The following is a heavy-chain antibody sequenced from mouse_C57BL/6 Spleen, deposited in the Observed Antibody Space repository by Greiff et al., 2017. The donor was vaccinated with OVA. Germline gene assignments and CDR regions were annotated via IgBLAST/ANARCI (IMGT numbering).Heavy chain of an antibody. Sequence: EVQLQQSGPELVKPGASVKISCKASGYTFTDYYMNWVKQSHGKSLEWIGDINPNNGGTSYNQKFKGKATLTVDKSSSTAYMELRSLTSEDSAVYYCAGYGYGFAYWGQGTLVTVSA. CDR1: GYTFTDYY. D-gene: IGHD2-2*01. V-gene: IGHV1-26*01. CDR3: AGYGYGFAY. J-gene: IGHJ3*01. CDR2: INPNNGGT.